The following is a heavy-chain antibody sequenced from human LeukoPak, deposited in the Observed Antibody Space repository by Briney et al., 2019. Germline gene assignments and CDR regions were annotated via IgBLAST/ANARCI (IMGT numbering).Heavy chain of an antibody. CDR3: AKGGKWDVTPFDY. D-gene: IGHD1-26*01. V-gene: IGHV3-23*01. Sequence: GGSLRLSGAASGFTFTSYSMNWVRQAPGKGLEWVSTISGGGGSTYYADSVKGRFTISRDNSKNTLYLQVNSLRAEDTAVYYCAKGGKWDVTPFDYWGQGTLVTVSS. CDR2: ISGGGGST. J-gene: IGHJ4*02. CDR1: GFTFTSYS.